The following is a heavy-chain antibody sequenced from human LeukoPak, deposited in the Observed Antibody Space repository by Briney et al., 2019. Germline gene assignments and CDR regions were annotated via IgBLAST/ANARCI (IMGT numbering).Heavy chain of an antibody. V-gene: IGHV4-61*01. CDR2: IYYSGST. Sequence: PLETLSLTCTVSGGSVSSGSYYWSWIRQPPGKGLEWIGYIYYSGSTNYNPSLKSRVTISVDTSKSQFSLKLSSVTAADTAVYYCARPLSSGWYGPFDYWGQGTLVTVSS. D-gene: IGHD6-19*01. CDR1: GGSVSSGSYY. CDR3: ARPLSSGWYGPFDY. J-gene: IGHJ4*02.